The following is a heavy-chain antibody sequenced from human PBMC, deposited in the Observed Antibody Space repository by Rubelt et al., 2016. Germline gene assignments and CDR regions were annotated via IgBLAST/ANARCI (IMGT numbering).Heavy chain of an antibody. J-gene: IGHJ3*02. D-gene: IGHD3-3*01. CDR3: ARAWGTRSLLRGAIDI. CDR1: VGRSVVIT. Sequence: QVQLQQWGAGLLRSSETLSTVGRSVVITGVGSASPPGKGLEWIGEINHRGSTKYNPSLKSRVTVSVDTSKNQFSLKLTSGTDAETAVFDCARAWGTRSLLRGAIDIWGQGTTVTVSS. V-gene: IGHV4-34*01. CDR2: INHRGST.